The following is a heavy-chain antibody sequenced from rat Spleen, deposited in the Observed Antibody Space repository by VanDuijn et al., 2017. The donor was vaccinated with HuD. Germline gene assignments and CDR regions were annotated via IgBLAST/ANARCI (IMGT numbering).Heavy chain of an antibody. CDR1: GFTFSDYF. D-gene: IGHD1-1*01. CDR3: ARRDTTVVDY. J-gene: IGHJ2*01. Sequence: EVQLVESNGGLVQPGRSLKLSCAASGFTFSDYFMAWVRQAPTKGLEWVATISYDGSSPYYRDSVKGRLTISRDNSKSTLYLQLDSLRSEDSATYYCARRDTTVVDYWGQGVMVTVSS. CDR2: ISYDGSSP. V-gene: IGHV5-29*01.